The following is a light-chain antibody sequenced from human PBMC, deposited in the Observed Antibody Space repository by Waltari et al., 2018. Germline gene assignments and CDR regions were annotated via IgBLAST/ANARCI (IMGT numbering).Light chain of an antibody. CDR2: LGS. Sequence: DIVMTQSPLSLPVTPGEPASISYKSSRSLLHSSGYNYVDWYLQKPGQSPQLLISLGSNRASGVPDRFSGSGSGTDFTLKISRVEAEDVGVYYCMQALQSPLTFGGGTKVEIK. CDR3: MQALQSPLT. V-gene: IGKV2-28*01. J-gene: IGKJ4*01. CDR1: RSLLHSSGYNY.